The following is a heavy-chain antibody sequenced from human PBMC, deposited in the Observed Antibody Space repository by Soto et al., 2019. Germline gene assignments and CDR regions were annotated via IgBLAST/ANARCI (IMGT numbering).Heavy chain of an antibody. D-gene: IGHD5-12*01. V-gene: IGHV4-31*03. J-gene: IGHJ4*02. CDR2: IYYSGST. Sequence: SETLSLTCTVSGGSISSGGYYWSWIRQHPGKGLEWIGYIYYSGSTYYNPSLKSRVTISVDTSKNQFSLKLSSVTAADTAVYYCARSSTRGYSGYDWACYFDYWGQGTLVTVSS. CDR1: GGSISSGGYY. CDR3: ARSSTRGYSGYDWACYFDY.